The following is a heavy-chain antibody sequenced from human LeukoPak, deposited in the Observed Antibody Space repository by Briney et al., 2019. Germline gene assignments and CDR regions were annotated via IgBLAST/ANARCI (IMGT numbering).Heavy chain of an antibody. J-gene: IGHJ4*02. D-gene: IGHD6-13*01. Sequence: SETLSLTCTVSGDSISSYYWSWIRQPPGKGLEWLGYFYHTGSSNYNPSLKSRVTMSVDTSKNQFSLKLSSVTAADTAVYYCARRQSSSWYFDYWGQGTLLTVSS. CDR1: GDSISSYY. V-gene: IGHV4-59*08. CDR3: ARRQSSSWYFDY. CDR2: FYHTGSS.